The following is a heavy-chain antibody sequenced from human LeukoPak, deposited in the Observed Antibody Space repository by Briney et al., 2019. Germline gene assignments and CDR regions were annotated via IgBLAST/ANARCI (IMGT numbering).Heavy chain of an antibody. Sequence: PSETLSLTCAVYGGSFNDYYWSWIRPPPGKGLEWIGEINHSGSTNYNPSLKSRVTISVDTSKNQFSLKLSSVTAADTAVYYCAKGAPPPEGGMDVWGQGTTVTVSS. CDR3: AKGAPPPEGGMDV. CDR1: GGSFNDYY. V-gene: IGHV4-34*01. CDR2: INHSGST. J-gene: IGHJ6*02.